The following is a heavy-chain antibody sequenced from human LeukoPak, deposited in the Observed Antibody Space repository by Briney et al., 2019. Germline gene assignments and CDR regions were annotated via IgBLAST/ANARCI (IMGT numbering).Heavy chain of an antibody. J-gene: IGHJ4*02. CDR3: ARGVYDSSGSYFDY. Sequence: PGGSLRLSCAASGFTFTTYSMNWVRQAPGKGLEWISTISSNRSYISYADSVKGRFTISRDNAKNSLYLQMNSLRAEDTAVYYCARGVYDSSGSYFDYWGQGTLVTVSS. CDR1: GFTFTTYS. CDR2: ISSNRSYI. D-gene: IGHD3-22*01. V-gene: IGHV3-21*06.